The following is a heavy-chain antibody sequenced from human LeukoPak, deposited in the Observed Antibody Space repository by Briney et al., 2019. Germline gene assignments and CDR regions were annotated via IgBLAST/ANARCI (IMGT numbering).Heavy chain of an antibody. CDR3: ARGIAVAGTFDY. CDR2: ISSSGSTI. J-gene: IGHJ4*02. CDR1: GFTFSSYE. V-gene: IGHV3-48*03. D-gene: IGHD6-19*01. Sequence: GGSLRLSCAASGFTFSSYEMNWVRQAPGKGLEWVSYISSSGSTIYYADSVKGRFTISRDNAKNSLYLQMNSLRAEDTAVYYCARGIAVAGTFDYWGQGTLVTVSS.